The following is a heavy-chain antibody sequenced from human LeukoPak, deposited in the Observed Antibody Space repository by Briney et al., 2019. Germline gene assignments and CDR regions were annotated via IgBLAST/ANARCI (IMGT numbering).Heavy chain of an antibody. CDR1: GGSISTNTYY. V-gene: IGHV4-39*01. CDR2: ISYSGTT. CDR3: ARRGGSGRAFDI. D-gene: IGHD1-26*01. J-gene: IGHJ3*02. Sequence: PSETLSLTCTVSGGSISTNTYYWAWIRQPPGKGLEWIGDISYSGTTYYSPSLKSRVTTPVDTSKNQFSLKLNSATATDTAVYYCARRGGSGRAFDIWGQGTMVTVSS.